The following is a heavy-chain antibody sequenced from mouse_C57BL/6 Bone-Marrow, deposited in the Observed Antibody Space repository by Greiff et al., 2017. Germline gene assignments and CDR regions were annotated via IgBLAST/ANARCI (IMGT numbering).Heavy chain of an antibody. V-gene: IGHV6-3*01. CDR3: TAHPHYYGSSYAVFDY. CDR2: IRLKSDNYAT. Sequence: EVKLEESGGGLVQPGGSMKLSCVASGFTFSNYWMNWVRQSPEKGLEWVAQIRLKSDNYATPYAEPVKGRFTISRADSTSSVYLQMNNLRAEDTGIYYCTAHPHYYGSSYAVFDYWGQGTTLTVSA. CDR1: GFTFSNYW. D-gene: IGHD1-1*01. J-gene: IGHJ2*01.